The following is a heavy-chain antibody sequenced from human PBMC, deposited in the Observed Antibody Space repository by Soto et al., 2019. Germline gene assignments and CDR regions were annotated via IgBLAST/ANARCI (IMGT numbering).Heavy chain of an antibody. Sequence: SETLSLTCTVSGGSISSGDYYWSWIRQPPGKGLEWIGYIYYSGSTYYNPSLKSRVTISVDTSKNQFSLKLSSVTAADTAVYYCARAERINWIDPWGQGTLVTVSS. CDR1: GGSISSGDYY. D-gene: IGHD1-1*01. CDR3: ARAERINWIDP. CDR2: IYYSGST. V-gene: IGHV4-30-4*01. J-gene: IGHJ5*02.